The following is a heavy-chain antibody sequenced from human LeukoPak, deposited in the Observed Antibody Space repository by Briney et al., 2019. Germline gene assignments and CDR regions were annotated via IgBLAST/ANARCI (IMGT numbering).Heavy chain of an antibody. CDR2: ISSSSSTI. J-gene: IGHJ4*02. V-gene: IGHV3-48*04. CDR1: GFTFSSYS. Sequence: GGSLRLSCAASGFTFSSYSMNWVRQAPGKGLEWVSYISSSSSTIYYADSVKGRFTISRDNAKNSLYLQMNSLRAEDTAVYYCARSLLVYSSSGFDYWGQGTLVTVSS. D-gene: IGHD6-6*01. CDR3: ARSLLVYSSSGFDY.